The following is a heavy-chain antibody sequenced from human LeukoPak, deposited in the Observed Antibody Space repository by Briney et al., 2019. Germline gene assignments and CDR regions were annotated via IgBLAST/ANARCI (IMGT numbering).Heavy chain of an antibody. V-gene: IGHV3-7*01. J-gene: IGHJ3*02. D-gene: IGHD3-10*01. CDR2: MKEDGGEI. Sequence: QPGGSLRLSCAASGFPFSNYWMSWVRQAPGKGLEWVANMKEDGGEINYVDSVKGRFTISRDNAKNSLYLHMNSLRVEDTAVYYCAKDSGPYYYGSGVSFDMWGQGTMVTVSS. CDR3: AKDSGPYYYGSGVSFDM. CDR1: GFPFSNYW.